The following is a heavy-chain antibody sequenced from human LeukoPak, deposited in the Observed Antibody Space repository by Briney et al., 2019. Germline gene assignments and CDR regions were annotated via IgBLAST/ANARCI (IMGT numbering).Heavy chain of an antibody. CDR3: ARTAKMAGSWFDP. D-gene: IGHD6-19*01. CDR2: IIPILGIA. V-gene: IGHV1-69*02. Sequence: ASVKVSCKASGFTFTSYYMHWVRQAPGQGLEWMGRIIPILGIANYAQKFQGRVTITADKSTSTAYMELSSLRSEDTAVYYCARTAKMAGSWFDPWGQGTLVTVSS. CDR1: GFTFTSYY. J-gene: IGHJ5*02.